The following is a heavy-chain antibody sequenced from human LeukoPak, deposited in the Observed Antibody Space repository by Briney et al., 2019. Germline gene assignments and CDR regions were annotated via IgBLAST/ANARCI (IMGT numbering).Heavy chain of an antibody. Sequence: GASVKVSCKVSGYTLNEISMHWVRQAPGKGLEWMGGFDPEDGETIYAQKFQGRVTMTEDTSTDTAYMELSSLRSEDTAVYYCARAHRPAGRRVRNYYYYYMDVWGKGTTVTISS. CDR3: ARAHRPAGRRVRNYYYYYMDV. CDR1: GYTLNEIS. J-gene: IGHJ6*03. CDR2: FDPEDGET. V-gene: IGHV1-24*01. D-gene: IGHD3-10*01.